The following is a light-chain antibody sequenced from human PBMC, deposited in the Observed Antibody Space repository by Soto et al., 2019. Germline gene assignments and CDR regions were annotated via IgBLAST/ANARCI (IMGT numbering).Light chain of an antibody. V-gene: IGLV2-14*03. Sequence: QSVLTQPASVSGSPGQSITISCTGTSSDVGGYNYVCWYQQHPGKAPKLIIYDVTNRPSGVSNRFSGSKSGNTASLSISGLQAEDEADYYCSSYTSSSTVIFGGGTKLTVL. J-gene: IGLJ2*01. CDR2: DVT. CDR1: SSDVGGYNY. CDR3: SSYTSSSTVI.